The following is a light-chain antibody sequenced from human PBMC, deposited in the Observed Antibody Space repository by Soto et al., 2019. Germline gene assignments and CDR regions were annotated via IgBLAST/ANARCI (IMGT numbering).Light chain of an antibody. CDR1: QSVSVY. Sequence: EIVLTQSPATLSLSLGERATLSCRASQSVSVYLAWYQQKTGQAPRLLIYDVSKRATGVAARFSGSGSATDFTLTISSLEAEDFAVYYCQQRYNWVTFGGGTKVEI. CDR3: QQRYNWVT. CDR2: DVS. V-gene: IGKV3-11*01. J-gene: IGKJ4*01.